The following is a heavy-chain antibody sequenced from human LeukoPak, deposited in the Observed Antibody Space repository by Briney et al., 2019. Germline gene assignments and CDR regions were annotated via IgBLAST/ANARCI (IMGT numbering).Heavy chain of an antibody. J-gene: IGHJ5*02. CDR2: IYYSGST. V-gene: IGHV4-59*01. Sequence: SETLSLTCTVSGASISNYYWNWIRQPPGQGLEWIGHIYYSGSTNYNPSLKSRVTISVDTSKNQFSLKLSSVTAADTAVYYCARMVESTVTIAFENWFDPWGQGTLVTVSS. D-gene: IGHD4-11*01. CDR1: GASISNYY. CDR3: ARMVESTVTIAFENWFDP.